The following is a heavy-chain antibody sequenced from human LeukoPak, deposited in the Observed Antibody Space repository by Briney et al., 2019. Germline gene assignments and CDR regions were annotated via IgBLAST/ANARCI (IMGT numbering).Heavy chain of an antibody. CDR2: INPSGGST. CDR3: ARGRWYYDSSGYSVDY. Sequence: ASVKVSCKASGYTFTSYYMHWVRQAPGQGLEWMGIINPSGGSTTYAQKFQGRVTMTRDTSTSTVYMELSSLRSEDTAVYYCARGRWYYDSSGYSVDYWGQGTLVTVSS. D-gene: IGHD3-22*01. V-gene: IGHV1-46*01. J-gene: IGHJ4*02. CDR1: GYTFTSYY.